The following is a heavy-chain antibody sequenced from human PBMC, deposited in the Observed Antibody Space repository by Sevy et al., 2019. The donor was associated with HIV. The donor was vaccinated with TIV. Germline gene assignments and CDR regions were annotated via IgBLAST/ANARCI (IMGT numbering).Heavy chain of an antibody. V-gene: IGHV3-23*01. CDR1: GFTFSSYA. CDR2: ISGSGGST. Sequence: GGSLRLSCAASGFTFSSYAMSWVRQAPGKGLEWVSAISGSGGSTYYADSVKGRFTISRDNSKNTLYLQMNSLRAEDTAVYYCEKLDSGSGWFDYWGQGTLVTVSS. CDR3: EKLDSGSGWFDY. J-gene: IGHJ4*02. D-gene: IGHD6-19*01.